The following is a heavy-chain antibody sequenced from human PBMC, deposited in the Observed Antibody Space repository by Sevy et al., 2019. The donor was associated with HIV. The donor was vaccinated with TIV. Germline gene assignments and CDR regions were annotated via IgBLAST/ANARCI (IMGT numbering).Heavy chain of an antibody. V-gene: IGHV3-30-3*01. CDR3: ARADYGDYSGEFDY. J-gene: IGHJ4*02. CDR2: ISYDGSNK. CDR1: GITFSSHA. Sequence: GGSLRLSCAASGITFSSHAMHWVRQAPGKGLEWVTIISYDGSNKYYADSVKGRFTIARDNSKNTLYLQMNSLRAEDTAVYDCARADYGDYSGEFDYWGQGTLVTVSS. D-gene: IGHD4-17*01.